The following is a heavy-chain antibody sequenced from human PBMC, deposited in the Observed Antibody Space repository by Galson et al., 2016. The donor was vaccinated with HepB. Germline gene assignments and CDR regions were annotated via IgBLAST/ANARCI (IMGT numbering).Heavy chain of an antibody. D-gene: IGHD3-10*01. CDR1: GFSFSNYR. V-gene: IGHV3-7*01. J-gene: IGHJ6*02. CDR2: INEDGSEK. Sequence: SLRLSCADSGFSFSNYRMTWVRQAPGKGLEWVGHINEDGSEKYYVDSVKGRFTISRDHTKHSLYLQMNSLRAEDKAVYHCARVGRHPYYYALVVWGQGTTVTVSS. CDR3: ARVGRHPYYYALVV.